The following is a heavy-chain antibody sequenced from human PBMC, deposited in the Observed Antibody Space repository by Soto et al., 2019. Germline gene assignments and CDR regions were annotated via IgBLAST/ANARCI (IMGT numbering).Heavy chain of an antibody. CDR3: ARDSVYDFWSGHDAFDI. J-gene: IGHJ3*02. D-gene: IGHD3-3*01. CDR2: ISSSSSTI. CDR1: GFTFSSYS. V-gene: IGHV3-48*01. Sequence: GGSLRLCYAASGFTFSSYSMNWVRQAPGKGLEWVSYISSSSSTIYYADSVKGRFTISRDNAKNSLYLQMNSLRAEDTAVYYCARDSVYDFWSGHDAFDIWGQGTMVTVSS.